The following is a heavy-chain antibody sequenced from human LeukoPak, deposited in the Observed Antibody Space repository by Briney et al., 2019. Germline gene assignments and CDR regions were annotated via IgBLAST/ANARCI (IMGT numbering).Heavy chain of an antibody. CDR2: FDPEDGET. D-gene: IGHD4-23*01. Sequence: ASVKVSCKVSGYTLTELSMHWVRRAPGKGLEWMGGFDPEDGETIYAQKFQGRVTMTEDTSTDTAYMELSSLRSEDTAVYYCATDGGGNEGIDYWGQGTLVTVSS. V-gene: IGHV1-24*01. CDR1: GYTLTELS. CDR3: ATDGGGNEGIDY. J-gene: IGHJ4*02.